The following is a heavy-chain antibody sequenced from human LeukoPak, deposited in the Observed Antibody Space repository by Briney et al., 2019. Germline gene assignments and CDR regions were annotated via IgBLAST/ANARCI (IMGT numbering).Heavy chain of an antibody. D-gene: IGHD2-2*01. CDR2: IYTSGST. CDR3: ARDIGSSTPSGF. J-gene: IGHJ6*04. Sequence: PSETLSLTCTVSGGSFSIYYWSWTRQPAGKGLEWIGRIYTSGSTNYIPSLKSRVTMSVDTSKNQFSLKLTPVTAADTAVYYCARDIGSSTPSGFWGKGTTVTVSS. CDR1: GGSFSIYY. V-gene: IGHV4-4*07.